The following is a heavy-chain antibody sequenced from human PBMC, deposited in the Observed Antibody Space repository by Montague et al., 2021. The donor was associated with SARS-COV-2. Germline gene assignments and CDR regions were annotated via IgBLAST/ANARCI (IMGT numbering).Heavy chain of an antibody. J-gene: IGHJ4*02. D-gene: IGHD1-26*01. CDR2: IYSRGST. CDR1: GDSITYFY. V-gene: IGHV4-59*08. CDR3: ARSRQYTQGETFFDS. Sequence: SETLSLTCSVSGDSITYFYWSWIRQAPGKGLEWIGHIYSRGSTKYNPSLESRVTISADTSTNHFSLNLRSVTAADTAVYFCARSRQYTQGETFFDSWGQGTLVTVSS.